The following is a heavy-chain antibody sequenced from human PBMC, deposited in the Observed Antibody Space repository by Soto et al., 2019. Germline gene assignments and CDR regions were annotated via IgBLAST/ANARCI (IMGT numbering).Heavy chain of an antibody. CDR2: IIPILGTA. J-gene: IGHJ5*02. CDR1: GGTFSSYA. V-gene: IGHV1-69*11. CDR3: ARRSSVAAAGTSGWFDP. D-gene: IGHD6-13*01. Sequence: QVQLVQSGAEVKKPGSSVKVSCKASGGTFSSYAISWVRQAPGQGLEWMGGIIPILGTANYAQKFQGRVTITADESTSTAYMELSSLRSEDTAVYYCARRSSVAAAGTSGWFDPWGQGTLVTVSS.